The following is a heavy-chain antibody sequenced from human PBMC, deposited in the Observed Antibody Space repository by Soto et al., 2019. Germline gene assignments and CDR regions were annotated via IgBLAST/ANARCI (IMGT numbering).Heavy chain of an antibody. V-gene: IGHV1-69*08. D-gene: IGHD5-12*01. J-gene: IGHJ4*02. CDR1: GGTFSTST. CDR3: ARDSPIGSVFSGYDAIDL. Sequence: QVQLVQSGAEVKEPGSSVKVSCKASGGTFSTSTFTWVRQAPGQGLEWMGRIIPILDTADYAQKFQGSVTITADKSTSTAFMERSSLRSEVTGIYYCARDSPIGSVFSGYDAIDLWGQGTLVTVSP. CDR2: IIPILDTA.